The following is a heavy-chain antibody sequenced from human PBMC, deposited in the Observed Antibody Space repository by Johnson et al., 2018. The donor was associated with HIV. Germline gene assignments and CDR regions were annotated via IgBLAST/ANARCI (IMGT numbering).Heavy chain of an antibody. CDR2: ISYDGSNK. D-gene: IGHD5-18*01. V-gene: IGHV3-30-3*01. CDR3: ARDRGGYSYGYDADAFDI. J-gene: IGHJ3*02. Sequence: QMQLVESGGGLVQPGRSLRLSCAASGFTFSSYAMHWVRQAPGKGLEWVAVISYDGSNKYYADSVKGRFTISRDNAKKSLYLQMNSRRAEDTAVYYCARDRGGYSYGYDADAFDIWGQGTMVTVSS. CDR1: GFTFSSYA.